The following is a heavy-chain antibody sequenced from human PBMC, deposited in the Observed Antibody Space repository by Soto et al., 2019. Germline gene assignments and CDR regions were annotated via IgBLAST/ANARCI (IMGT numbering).Heavy chain of an antibody. CDR2: LIPILGIA. J-gene: IGHJ4*02. Sequence: QVQLVQSGAEVKKPGSSVKVSCKASGGTFSSYTISWVRQAPGQGLEWMGRLIPILGIANYAQKFQGRVTITADKSTSTAYMELSSLRSEDTAVYYCARGYKQLIPFDYWGQGTLVTVSS. CDR3: ARGYKQLIPFDY. D-gene: IGHD6-13*01. CDR1: GGTFSSYT. V-gene: IGHV1-69*02.